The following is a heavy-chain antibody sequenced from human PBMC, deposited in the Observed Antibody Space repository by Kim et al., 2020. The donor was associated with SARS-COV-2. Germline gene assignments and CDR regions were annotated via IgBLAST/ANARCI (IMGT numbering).Heavy chain of an antibody. CDR1: GFTVSSNY. J-gene: IGHJ6*02. CDR3: ASPYYYGSGSRRGYYYGMDV. V-gene: IGHV3-66*01. Sequence: GGSLRLSCAASGFTVSSNYMSWVRQAPGKGLEWVSVIYSGGSTYYADSVKGRFTISRDNSKNTLYLQMNSLRAEDTAVYYCASPYYYGSGSRRGYYYGMDVWGQGTTVTVSS. D-gene: IGHD3-10*01. CDR2: IYSGGST.